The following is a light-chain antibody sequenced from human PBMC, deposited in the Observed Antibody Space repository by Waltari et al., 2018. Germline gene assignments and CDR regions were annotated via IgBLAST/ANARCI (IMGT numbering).Light chain of an antibody. CDR2: DAS. CDR3: QQSYILPCT. J-gene: IGKJ1*01. CDR1: QSIRSS. V-gene: IGKV1-39*01. Sequence: DIQMTPSPSLLPPAVGDRVTITCRASQSIRSSFNWYQQKPGKAPELLIYDASSLEGGVPSRFSGSGSGTDFTLTISSLQPEDVATYYCQQSYILPCTFGPGTKVEIK.